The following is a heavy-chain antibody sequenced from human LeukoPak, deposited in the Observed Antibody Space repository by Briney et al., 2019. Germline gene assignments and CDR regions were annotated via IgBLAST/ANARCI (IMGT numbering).Heavy chain of an antibody. J-gene: IGHJ4*02. V-gene: IGHV3-23*01. D-gene: IGHD3-22*01. CDR3: AKTPTTYYYDSSGYYLWYFDY. Sequence: PGGSLRLSCAASGFTFSSYAMSWVSRAVGEGLGLLPAIRGNGDSTFYADSVKGRFTISRDDSKNTLYLQMNSLRAEDTAVYYCAKTPTTYYYDSSGYYLWYFDYWGQGTLVTVSS. CDR2: IRGNGDST. CDR1: GFTFSSYA.